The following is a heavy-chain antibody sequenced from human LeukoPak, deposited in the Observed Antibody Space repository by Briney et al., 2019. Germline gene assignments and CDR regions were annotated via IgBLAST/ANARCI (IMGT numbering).Heavy chain of an antibody. CDR2: INPSGGPT. Sequence: GASVKVSCKASGYTFSTYLMHWVRQAPGQGFEWMGIINPSGGPTTYAQKFQGRVPMTRDMSTSTVYMELSSLTFDDTAIYYCARASTGSGAIDYWGQGNLVTVSS. J-gene: IGHJ4*02. V-gene: IGHV1-46*01. CDR3: ARASTGSGAIDY. D-gene: IGHD3-10*01. CDR1: GYTFSTYL.